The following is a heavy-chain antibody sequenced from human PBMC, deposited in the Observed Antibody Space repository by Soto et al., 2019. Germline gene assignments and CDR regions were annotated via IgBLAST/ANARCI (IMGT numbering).Heavy chain of an antibody. CDR2: IYYSDST. CDR1: GGSLSSYY. J-gene: IGHJ4*02. V-gene: IGHV4-59*12. D-gene: IGHD3-10*01. CDR3: AREAVAYYGSGSYYIVYDY. Sequence: SETLSLTCTVSGGSLSSYYWNWIRQSPGKGLENLGYIYYSDSTNYNPSFKSRITISVDTSKNQFSLKLSSVTAADTAVYYCAREAVAYYGSGSYYIVYDYRGQGTLVIVSS.